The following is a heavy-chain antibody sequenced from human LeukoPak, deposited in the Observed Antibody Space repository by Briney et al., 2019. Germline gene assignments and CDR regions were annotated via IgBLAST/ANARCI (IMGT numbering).Heavy chain of an antibody. V-gene: IGHV3-21*01. Sequence: GGSLRLSCAASGFTFSSYSMNCVRQAPGKGLEWVSSIRSSSSYIYYADSVKGRFTISRDNAKNSRYLQMNSLRGEDTAVYYCARDRSRYYDYVWGSYRSGSLDVWGKGTTVTVSS. J-gene: IGHJ6*04. CDR3: ARDRSRYYDYVWGSYRSGSLDV. D-gene: IGHD3-16*02. CDR2: IRSSSSYI. CDR1: GFTFSSYS.